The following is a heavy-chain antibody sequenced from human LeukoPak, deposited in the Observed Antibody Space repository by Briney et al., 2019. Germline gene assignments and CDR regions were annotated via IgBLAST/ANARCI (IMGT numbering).Heavy chain of an antibody. CDR1: GFTFSNYW. Sequence: PGGSLRLSCAVSGFTFSNYWMSWVRQAPGKGLEWVANIKQDGSEKYYVDSVKGRLTISRDNAKNSLYLQMNSLRAEDTAVYYCAELGITMIGGVWGKGTTVTISS. D-gene: IGHD3-10*02. CDR2: IKQDGSEK. J-gene: IGHJ6*04. V-gene: IGHV3-7*01. CDR3: AELGITMIGGV.